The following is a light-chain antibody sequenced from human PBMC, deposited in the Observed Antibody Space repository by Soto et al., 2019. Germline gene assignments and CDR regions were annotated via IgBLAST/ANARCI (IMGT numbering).Light chain of an antibody. J-gene: IGKJ2*01. CDR3: QQYDSSPMYT. CDR1: QSVSSSY. V-gene: IGKV3-20*01. Sequence: EIVLTQSPGTLSLSPGERATLSCGASQSVSSSYLAWYQHKPGQAPRLLIYAASSRATGIPDRFSGSGSGTDFTLTISRLEPEDFAVYYCQQYDSSPMYTFGQGTKLEIK. CDR2: AAS.